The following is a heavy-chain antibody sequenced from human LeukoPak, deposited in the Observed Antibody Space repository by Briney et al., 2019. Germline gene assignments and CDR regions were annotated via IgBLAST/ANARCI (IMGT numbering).Heavy chain of an antibody. CDR1: GFTFSSYE. CDR3: AKDRAPTTGSSDY. Sequence: PGGSLRLSCAASGFTFSSYEMNWVRQAPGKGLEWVANIKQDGSEKYYVDSVKGRFTISRDSSKNTLYLQMNSLRAEDTAVYYCAKDRAPTTGSSDYWGQGTLVTVSS. V-gene: IGHV3-7*03. D-gene: IGHD3-10*01. J-gene: IGHJ4*02. CDR2: IKQDGSEK.